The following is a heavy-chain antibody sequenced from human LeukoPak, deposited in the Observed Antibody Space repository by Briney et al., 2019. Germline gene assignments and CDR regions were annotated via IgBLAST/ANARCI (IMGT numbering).Heavy chain of an antibody. CDR2: IIPIFGTA. Sequence: SVKVSRKASGGTFSSYPISWVRQALGQGLEWMGRIIPIFGTANYAQKFQGRVTITADKSTSTAYMELSSLRSEDTAVYYCARVYSSSDGWFDPWGQGTLVTVSS. V-gene: IGHV1-69*06. D-gene: IGHD6-6*01. CDR3: ARVYSSSDGWFDP. J-gene: IGHJ5*02. CDR1: GGTFSSYP.